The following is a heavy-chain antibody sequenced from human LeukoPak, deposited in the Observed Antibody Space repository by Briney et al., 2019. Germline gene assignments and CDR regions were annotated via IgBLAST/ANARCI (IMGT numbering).Heavy chain of an antibody. Sequence: GGSLRLSCAASAFTFSGFAMSWVRQAPEKGLEWVSAISGSGGSTYYADSVKGRFTISRDNSKNTLYLQMNSLRAEDTAVYYYAELFVGYYFDYWGQGTLVTVSS. CDR3: AELFVGYYFDY. V-gene: IGHV3-23*01. D-gene: IGHD3-10*01. J-gene: IGHJ4*02. CDR2: ISGSGGST. CDR1: AFTFSGFA.